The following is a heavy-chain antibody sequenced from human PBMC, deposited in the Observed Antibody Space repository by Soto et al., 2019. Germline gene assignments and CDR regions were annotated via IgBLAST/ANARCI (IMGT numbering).Heavy chain of an antibody. CDR1: GFTFSSYA. D-gene: IGHD3-3*01. J-gene: IGHJ4*02. V-gene: IGHV3-30-3*01. CDR3: ARVGYDFCFDY. Sequence: QVQLVKSGGGVVQPGRSLRLSCAASGFTFSSYAMHWVRQAPGKGLEWVAVISYDGSNKYYADSVKGRFTISRDNSKNTLYLQMNSLRAEDTAVYYCARVGYDFCFDYWGQGTLVTVSS. CDR2: ISYDGSNK.